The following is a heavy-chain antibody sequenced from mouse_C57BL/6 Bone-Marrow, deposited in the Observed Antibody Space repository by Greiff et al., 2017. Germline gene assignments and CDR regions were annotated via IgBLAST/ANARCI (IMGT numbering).Heavy chain of an antibody. CDR1: GYSFTDYN. J-gene: IGHJ4*01. CDR3: TRGYDYDYAMDY. D-gene: IGHD2-4*01. Sequence: EVQLQQSGPELVKPGASVKISCKASGYSFTDYNMNWVKQSNGKSLEWIGVINPNYGTTSYNQKFNGKATFTVDQSSSTAYMQLTSLTSEYATVYYGTRGYDYDYAMDYWGQGTAVTVSS. CDR2: INPNYGTT. V-gene: IGHV1-39*01.